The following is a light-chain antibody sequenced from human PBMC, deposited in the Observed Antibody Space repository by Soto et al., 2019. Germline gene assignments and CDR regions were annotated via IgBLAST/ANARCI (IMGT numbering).Light chain of an antibody. V-gene: IGKV3-20*01. Sequence: EIVLTQSPGTLSLSPGERATLSCRASQSLTSSYLAWYQQKPGQAPSLLIYGASSRATGIPDRFSGSGSGTDFTLTISRLEPEDFAVYYCQQYVSSPRTFGQGTKVEIK. J-gene: IGKJ1*01. CDR3: QQYVSSPRT. CDR1: QSLTSSY. CDR2: GAS.